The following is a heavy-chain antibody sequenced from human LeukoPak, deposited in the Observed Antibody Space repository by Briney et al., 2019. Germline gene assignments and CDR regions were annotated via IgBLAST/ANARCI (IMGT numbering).Heavy chain of an antibody. Sequence: APVKLSCKASAYTFTSYGISWVRQAPGQRLEWMGWISAYNGNTNYAQKLQGRVTMTTDTSTSTAYMELRSLRSDDTAVYYCARDPRITIFGVVITDNWFDPWGQGTLVTVSS. J-gene: IGHJ5*02. CDR2: ISAYNGNT. CDR1: AYTFTSYG. D-gene: IGHD3-3*01. CDR3: ARDPRITIFGVVITDNWFDP. V-gene: IGHV1-18*01.